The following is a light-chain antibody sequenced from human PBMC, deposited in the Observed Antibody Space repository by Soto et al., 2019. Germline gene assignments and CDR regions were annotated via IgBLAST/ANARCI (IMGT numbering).Light chain of an antibody. J-gene: IGKJ4*01. CDR2: DAS. V-gene: IGKV3-20*01. CDR1: QSVGRNY. Sequence: EIVLTQSPGALSVSPGERATLSCRASQSVGRNYLAWYQQKPGQAPRLLIYDASSRATDIPDRFSGSGSGTDFTLTISRLEPEDFAVYYCQQYASSPLTFGGGTKVEAK. CDR3: QQYASSPLT.